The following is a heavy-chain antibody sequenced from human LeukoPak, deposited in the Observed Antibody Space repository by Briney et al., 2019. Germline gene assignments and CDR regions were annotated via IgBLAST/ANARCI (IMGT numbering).Heavy chain of an antibody. J-gene: IGHJ5*02. CDR1: GGSISSSSYY. CDR3: ARQPSLSYCSGGTCWFDT. Sequence: SETLSLTCTVSGGSISSSSYYWGWIRQPPGKGLEWIGIIYYSGSTYYNPSLKSRVTISVDTSKNQFSLRLSSVTAADTAVYYCARQPSLSYCSGGTCWFDTWGQGTLVTVSS. V-gene: IGHV4-39*01. D-gene: IGHD2-15*01. CDR2: IYYSGST.